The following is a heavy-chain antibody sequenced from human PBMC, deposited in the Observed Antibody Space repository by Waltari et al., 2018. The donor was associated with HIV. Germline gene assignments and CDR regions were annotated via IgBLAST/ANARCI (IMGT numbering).Heavy chain of an antibody. J-gene: IGHJ2*01. CDR2: VYYRGST. Sequence: QVQLQESGPGLVKPSETLSLTCTVPGDSIHRGDYYWAWFRQHPEKGLEWIGFVYYRGSTFSNPSFKSRATISGDTSKNQFSLKLTSMTAADTAVYYCARVVYWYFDLWGRGTLVTVSS. CDR3: ARVVYWYFDL. CDR1: GDSIHRGDYY. V-gene: IGHV4-31*03.